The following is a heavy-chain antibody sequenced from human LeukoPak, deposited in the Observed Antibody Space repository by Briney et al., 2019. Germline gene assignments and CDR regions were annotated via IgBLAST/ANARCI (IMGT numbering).Heavy chain of an antibody. CDR3: AILVEGSSGYYFDY. D-gene: IGHD3-22*01. J-gene: IGHJ4*02. Sequence: PSQTLSLTCTVSGGSISSGDYYWSWIRQPPGKGLEWIGYIYYSGSTYYNPSLKSRVTISVDTSKNQFSLKLSSVTAADTAVYYCAILVEGSSGYYFDYWGQGTLVTVSS. V-gene: IGHV4-30-4*01. CDR2: IYYSGST. CDR1: GGSISSGDYY.